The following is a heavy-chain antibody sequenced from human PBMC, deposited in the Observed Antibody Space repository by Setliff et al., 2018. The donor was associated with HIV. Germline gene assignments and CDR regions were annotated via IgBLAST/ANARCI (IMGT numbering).Heavy chain of an antibody. CDR3: ASQRDYEILTGRNDAFDI. D-gene: IGHD3-9*01. V-gene: IGHV5-51*01. J-gene: IGHJ3*02. CDR1: GYSFTTYW. Sequence: GESLKLSCKGSGYSFTTYWIGWVRQMPGKGLEWMGVIYPGDSDTRYSPSFQGQVTISADKSISTAYLQWSSLKASDTAMYYCASQRDYEILTGRNDAFDIWGQGTMVTVSS. CDR2: IYPGDSDT.